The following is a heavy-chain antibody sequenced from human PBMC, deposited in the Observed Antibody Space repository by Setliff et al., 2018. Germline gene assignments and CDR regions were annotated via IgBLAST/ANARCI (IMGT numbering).Heavy chain of an antibody. V-gene: IGHV3-74*01. D-gene: IGHD1-1*01. Sequence: LRLSCAASGFSFSNYWMHWVRQAPGKGLVWVSRINSDGSSTNYADSVKGQFTVSRDNAKNTLYLQMNSLRAEDTAVYYCARDGHNVYYFDYWGLGTLVTVSS. CDR1: GFSFSNYW. CDR3: ARDGHNVYYFDY. J-gene: IGHJ4*02. CDR2: INSDGSST.